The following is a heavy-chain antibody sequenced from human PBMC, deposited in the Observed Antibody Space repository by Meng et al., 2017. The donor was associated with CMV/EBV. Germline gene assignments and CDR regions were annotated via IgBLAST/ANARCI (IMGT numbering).Heavy chain of an antibody. V-gene: IGHV1-46*01. J-gene: IGHJ5*02. CDR3: ARGYCTTYRCSYNPHWYDP. D-gene: IGHD2-8*01. CDR2: INPADGGP. Sequence: TFTRYHVHWLRQAPGQGLEWVGMINPADGGPTYAQRFQGRVTMTSDTSTSTVYMDLRSLRSDDTALYFCARGYCTTYRCSYNPHWYDPWGQGTLVTVSS. CDR1: TFTRYH.